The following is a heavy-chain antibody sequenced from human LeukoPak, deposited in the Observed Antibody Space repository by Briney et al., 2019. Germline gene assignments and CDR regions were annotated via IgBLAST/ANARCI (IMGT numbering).Heavy chain of an antibody. CDR1: RFTFSSYW. Sequence: GGSLRLSCAASRFTFSSYWMSWVRQAPGKGLEWVANIKQDGSEKYYVDSVKGRFTISRDNAKNSLYLQMNSLRAEDTAVYYCAREGLSDAFDIWGQGTMVTVSS. J-gene: IGHJ3*02. D-gene: IGHD3-16*02. CDR3: AREGLSDAFDI. V-gene: IGHV3-7*01. CDR2: IKQDGSEK.